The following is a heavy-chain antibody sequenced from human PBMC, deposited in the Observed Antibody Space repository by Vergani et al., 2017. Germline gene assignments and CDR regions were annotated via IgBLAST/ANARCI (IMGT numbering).Heavy chain of an antibody. CDR3: VHSPSYFSGTFWGWVGY. Sequence: QITLKESGPTLVRPTETLTLTCTFTGLSPEHHGSVVGWIRQPPGKALEWLSLIFWNDDTHYSPSLRSRLSITKDTSKNQVVLTLTNMDPVDTATYYCVHSPSYFSGTFWGWVGYWGQGTLITVSS. CDR2: IFWNDDT. CDR1: GLSPEHHGSV. V-gene: IGHV2-5*01. J-gene: IGHJ4*02. D-gene: IGHD3-10*01.